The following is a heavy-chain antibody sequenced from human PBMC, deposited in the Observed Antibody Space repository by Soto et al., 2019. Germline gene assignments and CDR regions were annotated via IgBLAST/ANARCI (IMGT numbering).Heavy chain of an antibody. CDR3: ARVERGTATTVVDAFDI. D-gene: IGHD1-1*01. J-gene: IGHJ3*02. Sequence: QVQLQQWVAGLLKPSETLSLTCAVFGGAVNSGNYYWSWIRQPPGKGLEWIGEMSHSGGTHFNTSLKSRVTISVDTSKNQFSLKMSSVTAADTALYYCARVERGTATTVVDAFDIWGPGTMVTVSS. CDR1: GGAVNSGNYY. CDR2: MSHSGGT. V-gene: IGHV4-34*01.